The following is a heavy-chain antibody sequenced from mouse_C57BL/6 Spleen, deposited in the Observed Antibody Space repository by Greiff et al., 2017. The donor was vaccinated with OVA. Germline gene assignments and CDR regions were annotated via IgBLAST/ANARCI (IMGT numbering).Heavy chain of an antibody. Sequence: EVNLVESGGGLVKPGGSLKLSCAASGFTFSSYTMSWVRQTPEKRLEWVATISGGGGNTYYPDSVKGRFTISRDNAKNTLYLQMSSLRSEDTALYYCARKTVVEDYFDYWGQGTTLTVSS. V-gene: IGHV5-9*01. J-gene: IGHJ2*01. CDR3: ARKTVVEDYFDY. CDR2: ISGGGGNT. D-gene: IGHD1-1*01. CDR1: GFTFSSYT.